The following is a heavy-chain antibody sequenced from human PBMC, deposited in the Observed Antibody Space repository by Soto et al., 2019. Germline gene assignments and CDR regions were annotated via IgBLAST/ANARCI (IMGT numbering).Heavy chain of an antibody. D-gene: IGHD3-22*01. Sequence: GGSLRLSCAASGFTVGPSYMSWVRQAPGKGLEWVSVIYSGGVAYYADAVKGRFTLSRDNSKNTLYLQINSLRVEDTAVYYCARHLITPMMEVAFYYGMDVWGQGTTVPVSS. CDR2: IYSGGVA. CDR3: ARHLITPMMEVAFYYGMDV. J-gene: IGHJ6*02. V-gene: IGHV3-66*04. CDR1: GFTVGPSY.